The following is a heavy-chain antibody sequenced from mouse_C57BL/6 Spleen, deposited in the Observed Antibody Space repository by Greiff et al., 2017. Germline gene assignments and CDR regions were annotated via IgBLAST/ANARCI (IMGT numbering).Heavy chain of an antibody. D-gene: IGHD3-3*01. V-gene: IGHV1-69*01. CDR1: GYTFTSYW. CDR2: IDPSDSYT. CDR3: AREGDGFAY. J-gene: IGHJ3*01. Sequence: QVQLQQPGAELVLPGASVKLSCKASGYTFTSYWMHWVKQRPGPGLEWIGEIDPSDSYTNYNQKFKGKSTLTVDKSSSTAYMQLSSLTSEDSAVYYCAREGDGFAYWGQGTLVTVSA.